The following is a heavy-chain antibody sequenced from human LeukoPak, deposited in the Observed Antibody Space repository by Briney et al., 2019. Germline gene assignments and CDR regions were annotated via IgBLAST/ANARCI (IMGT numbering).Heavy chain of an antibody. D-gene: IGHD2-2*01. Sequence: SETLSLTCTVSGGSISSGGYYWSWIRQHPGKGLEWIGYIYYSGSTYYNPSLKSRVTISVDTSKNQFSLKLSSVTAADTAVYYCARSKYQLLSFDYWGQGTLVTVSP. CDR1: GGSISSGGYY. CDR2: IYYSGST. V-gene: IGHV4-31*03. J-gene: IGHJ4*02. CDR3: ARSKYQLLSFDY.